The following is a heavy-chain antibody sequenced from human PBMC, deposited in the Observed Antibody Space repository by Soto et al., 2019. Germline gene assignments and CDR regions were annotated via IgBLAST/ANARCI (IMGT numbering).Heavy chain of an antibody. J-gene: IGHJ3*02. V-gene: IGHV3-48*03. D-gene: IGHD2-15*01. CDR1: GFTFSSYE. Sequence: EVRLVESGGGLVQPGGSLRLSCAASGFTFSSYEMNWVRQAPGKGLEWVSYISSSGSTIYYADSVKGRFTISRDNAKNSLYLQMNSLRAEDTAVYYCARKKRYCSGGSCYSDAFDIWGQGTMVTVSS. CDR2: ISSSGSTI. CDR3: ARKKRYCSGGSCYSDAFDI.